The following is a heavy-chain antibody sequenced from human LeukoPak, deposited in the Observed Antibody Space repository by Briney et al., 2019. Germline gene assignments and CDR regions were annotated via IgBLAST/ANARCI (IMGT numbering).Heavy chain of an antibody. V-gene: IGHV4-34*01. J-gene: IGHJ4*02. CDR1: GGSFSGYY. CDR2: INHSGST. Sequence: SETLSLTCAVYGGSFSGYYWSWIRQPPGKGLEWIGEINHSGSTNYNPSLKSRVTISVDTSKNQFSLKLSSVTAADTAVYYCGRVLRGGLEYFEYWGQGTLVTVSS. CDR3: GRVLRGGLEYFEY.